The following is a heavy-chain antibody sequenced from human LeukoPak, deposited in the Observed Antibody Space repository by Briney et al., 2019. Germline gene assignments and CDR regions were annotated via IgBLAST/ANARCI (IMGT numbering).Heavy chain of an antibody. D-gene: IGHD6-19*01. CDR2: MNTNTGNP. J-gene: IGHJ4*02. CDR1: GYTFTGHY. CDR3: ARVPYSSGWYTYFDF. Sequence: ASVKVSCKASGYTFTGHYMHWVRQAPGQGLEWMGWMNTNTGNPTYAQGFTGRFVFSLDTSVSTAYLQISSLKAEDTAIYYCARVPYSSGWYTYFDFWGQGTLVTV. V-gene: IGHV7-4-1*02.